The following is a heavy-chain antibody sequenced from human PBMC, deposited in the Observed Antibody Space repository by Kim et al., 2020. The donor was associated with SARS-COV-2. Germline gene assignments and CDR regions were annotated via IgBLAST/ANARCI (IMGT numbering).Heavy chain of an antibody. J-gene: IGHJ4*02. V-gene: IGHV3-53*01. D-gene: IGHD4-17*01. CDR1: GFTVSSNY. CDR3: ATTVVTPYFDY. CDR2: IYSGGST. Sequence: GGSLRLSCAASGFTVSSNYMSWVRQAPGKGLEWVSVIYSGGSTYYADSVKGRFTISRDNSKNTLYLQMNSLRAEDTAVYYCATTVVTPYFDYWGQGTLVTVSS.